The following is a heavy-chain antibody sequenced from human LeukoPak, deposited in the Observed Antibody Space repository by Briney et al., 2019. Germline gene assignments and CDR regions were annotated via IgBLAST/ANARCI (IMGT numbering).Heavy chain of an antibody. CDR2: ISGSGGST. CDR1: GFTFSDYY. J-gene: IGHJ6*03. CDR3: AKVAVADTKSANYYYYYMDV. D-gene: IGHD6-19*01. V-gene: IGHV3-23*01. Sequence: GGSLRLSCAASGFTFSDYYMTWIRQAPGKGLQWVSAISGSGGSTHYAGSVKGRFTISRDNSKNTLYLQMNSLRAEDTAVYYCAKVAVADTKSANYYYYYMDVWGKGTTVTVSS.